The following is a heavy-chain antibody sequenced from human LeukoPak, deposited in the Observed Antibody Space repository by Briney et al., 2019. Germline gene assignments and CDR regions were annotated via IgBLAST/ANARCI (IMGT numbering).Heavy chain of an antibody. CDR3: ARGGTTVNMAV. J-gene: IGHJ6*03. Sequence: ASETLSLTCTVSGGSISSYYWSWIRQPPGKGLEWIGYIYYSGSTNYSPSLKSRVTISIDTSKNQFSLKLSSVTAADTAVYYCARGGTTVNMAVWGKGTTVTVSS. V-gene: IGHV4-59*01. D-gene: IGHD4-11*01. CDR1: GGSISSYY. CDR2: IYYSGST.